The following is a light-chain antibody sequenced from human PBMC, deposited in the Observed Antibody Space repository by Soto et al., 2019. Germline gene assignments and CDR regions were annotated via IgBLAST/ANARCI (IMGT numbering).Light chain of an antibody. CDR1: SDINVAKYN. Sequence: QLVLTQPPSSSAAPGQSARLTFTLPSDINVAKYNIYWYQQKPGSPPRYLLYYYSDSSKGQGSGVPIRFSASKDASTNTGILLISGVQSEDEADYYWMIWPTNAWVFGGGTKLTVL. CDR2: YYSDSSK. V-gene: IGLV5-37*01. J-gene: IGLJ3*02. CDR3: MIWPTNAWV.